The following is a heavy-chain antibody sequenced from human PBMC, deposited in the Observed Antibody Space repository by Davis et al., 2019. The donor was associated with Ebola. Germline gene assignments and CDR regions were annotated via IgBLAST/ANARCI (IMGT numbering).Heavy chain of an antibody. CDR3: ARQDQYYDSSDYSRFDP. D-gene: IGHD3-22*01. V-gene: IGHV4-59*08. CDR2: IYYSGGT. J-gene: IGHJ5*02. Sequence: MPSETLSLTCTVSGGSISSYYWSWIRQPPGKGLEWIGYIYYSGGTNYNPSLKSRVTISVDTSKNQFSLRLNSVTAADTAVYYCARQDQYYDSSDYSRFDPWGQGTLVTVSS. CDR1: GGSISSYY.